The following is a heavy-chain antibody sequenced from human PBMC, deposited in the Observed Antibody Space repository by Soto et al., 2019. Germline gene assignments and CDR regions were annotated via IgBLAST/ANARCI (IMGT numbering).Heavy chain of an antibody. CDR2: INSGATTT. Sequence: PGESLKISCAASGFTFVSHGRHWIRKGPGKGLVWVSRINSGATTTNYADSVRGRFTISRDNAKNTLYLQMDSLTAEDTAVYYCARGPSGWFGYDYWGQGTLVTVS. CDR1: GFTFVSHG. D-gene: IGHD6-19*01. CDR3: ARGPSGWFGYDY. J-gene: IGHJ4*02. V-gene: IGHV3-74*01.